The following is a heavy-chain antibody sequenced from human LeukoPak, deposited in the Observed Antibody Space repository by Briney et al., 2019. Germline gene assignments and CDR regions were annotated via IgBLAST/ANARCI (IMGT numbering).Heavy chain of an antibody. CDR3: ARHREGYYFDY. Sequence: SETLSLTCTVSGGSISSYYWSWIRQPPGKGLEWIGYIYYSGSTNYNPSLKSRVTILVDTSKNQFSLKLSSVTAADTAVYYCARHREGYYFDYWGQGTLVTVSS. D-gene: IGHD2-15*01. J-gene: IGHJ4*02. CDR2: IYYSGST. CDR1: GGSISSYY. V-gene: IGHV4-59*08.